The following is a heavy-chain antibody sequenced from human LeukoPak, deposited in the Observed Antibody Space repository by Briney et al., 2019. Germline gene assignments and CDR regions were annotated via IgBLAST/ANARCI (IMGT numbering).Heavy chain of an antibody. CDR1: GGTFSSYA. CDR3: ARASDYGDYPDAFDI. V-gene: IGHV1-69*13. CDR2: IIPIFGTA. Sequence: VASVKVSCKASGGTFSSYAISWVRQAPGQGLEWMGGIIPIFGTANYAQKFQGRVTITADESTSTAYMELSSLRSEDTAVYYCARASDYGDYPDAFDIWGQGTMVTVSS. J-gene: IGHJ3*02. D-gene: IGHD4-17*01.